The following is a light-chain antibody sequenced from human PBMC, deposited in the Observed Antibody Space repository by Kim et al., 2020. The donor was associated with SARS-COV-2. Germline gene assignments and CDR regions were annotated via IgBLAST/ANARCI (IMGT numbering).Light chain of an antibody. CDR1: QSVSSSY. CDR2: GAS. V-gene: IGKV3-20*01. CDR3: QQYGNSPQT. J-gene: IGKJ1*01. Sequence: SPGERATLSCRASQSVSSSYLAWYQQKPGQAPRLLIYGASSRATGIPDRFSGSGSGTDFILTISRLEPEDFAVYYCQQYGNSPQTFCQGTKVDIK.